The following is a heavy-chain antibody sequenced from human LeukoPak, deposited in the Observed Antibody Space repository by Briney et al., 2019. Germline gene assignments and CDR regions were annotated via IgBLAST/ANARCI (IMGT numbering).Heavy chain of an antibody. D-gene: IGHD4-11*01. J-gene: IGHJ4*02. Sequence: GGYLRLYCSASGFTCSRFWMSWVRQAPGKGLEYVALIKQGGSEIYHMDSVKGRFTISRADATNSLYLQMNSLRVEDTALYYCARDRESESDSEGDYWGQGTLVTVSS. CDR2: IKQGGSEI. CDR3: ARDRESESDSEGDY. CDR1: GFTCSRFW. V-gene: IGHV3-7*01.